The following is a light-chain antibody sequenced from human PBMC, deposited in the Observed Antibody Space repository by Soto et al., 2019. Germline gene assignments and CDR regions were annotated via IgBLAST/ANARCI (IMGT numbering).Light chain of an antibody. J-gene: IGLJ2*01. V-gene: IGLV4-69*01. CDR2: VNSDGSH. Sequence: QLVLTQSPSASASLGASVKLTCTLSSGHRSYAIAWLQHQPQKGPRYLMKVNSDGSHSKGAGIPDRFSGSSSGAERYLTISSLQSDDEADYYCQTWGAGTLVFGGGTKLTVL. CDR1: SGHRSYA. CDR3: QTWGAGTLV.